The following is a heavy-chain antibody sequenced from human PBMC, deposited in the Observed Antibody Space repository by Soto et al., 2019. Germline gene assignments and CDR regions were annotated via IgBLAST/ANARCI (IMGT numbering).Heavy chain of an antibody. J-gene: IGHJ6*02. D-gene: IGHD3-3*01. CDR2: IIPIFGTA. CDR1: GGTFSSYA. Sequence: QVQLVQSGAEVKKPGSSVKVSCKASGGTFSSYAISWVRQAPGQGLEWMGGIIPIFGTANYAQKFQGRVTITADKSTSTAYMELSSLRSEDTAVYYCARVKFFGVVKYYYYYGMDVWGQGTTVTVSS. CDR3: ARVKFFGVVKYYYYYGMDV. V-gene: IGHV1-69*06.